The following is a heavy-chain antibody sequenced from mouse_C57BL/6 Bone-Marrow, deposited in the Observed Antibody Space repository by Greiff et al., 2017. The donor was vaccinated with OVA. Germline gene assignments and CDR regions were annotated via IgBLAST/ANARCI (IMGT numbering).Heavy chain of an antibody. CDR3: ARQSNYLYYYAMDY. CDR1: GFTFSDYY. J-gene: IGHJ4*01. D-gene: IGHD2-5*01. V-gene: IGHV5-12*01. CDR2: ISNGGGST. Sequence: EVQRVESGGGLVQPGGSLKLSCAASGFTFSDYYMYWVRQTPEKRLEWVAYISNGGGSTYYPDTVKGRFTISRDNAKNTLYLQMSRLKSEDTAMYYCARQSNYLYYYAMDYWGQGTSVTVSS.